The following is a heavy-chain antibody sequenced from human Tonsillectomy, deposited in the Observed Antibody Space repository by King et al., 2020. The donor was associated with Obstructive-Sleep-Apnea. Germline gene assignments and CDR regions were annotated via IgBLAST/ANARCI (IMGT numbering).Heavy chain of an antibody. V-gene: IGHV4-59*08. Sequence: VQLQESGPGLVKPSETLSLTCTVSGGSISSYYWSWIRQPPGKGREWMGYIYYSGSTNYNPSLKSRVTISVDTSKNQFSLKLSSVTAADTAVYYCARHERDDSSGYYYLYYFDYWGQGTLVTVSS. CDR2: IYYSGST. D-gene: IGHD3-22*01. CDR1: GGSISSYY. CDR3: ARHERDDSSGYYYLYYFDY. J-gene: IGHJ4*02.